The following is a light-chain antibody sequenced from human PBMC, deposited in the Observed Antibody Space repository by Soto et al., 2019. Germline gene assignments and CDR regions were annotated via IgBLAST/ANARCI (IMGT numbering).Light chain of an antibody. J-gene: IGLJ1*01. CDR1: SSNIGSNT. Sequence: QSVLTQPPSASGTPGQRVTISCSGSSSNIGSNTGNWYQQLPGTAPKLLIYSNTQRPSGVPDRFSGSKSGTSASLAISGLQSEDEADYYCAAWDDSLSAYVFGTGTKVTVL. V-gene: IGLV1-44*01. CDR2: SNT. CDR3: AAWDDSLSAYV.